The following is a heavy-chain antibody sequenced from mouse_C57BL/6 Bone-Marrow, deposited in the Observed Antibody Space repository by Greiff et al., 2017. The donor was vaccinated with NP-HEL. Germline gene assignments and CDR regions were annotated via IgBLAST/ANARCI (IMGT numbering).Heavy chain of an antibody. CDR3: ARGSYYDYDWDYAMDY. V-gene: IGHV5-12*01. J-gene: IGHJ4*01. D-gene: IGHD2-4*01. CDR2: ISSGGGST. Sequence: DVKLVESGGGLVQPGGSLKLSCAASGFTFSDYYMYWVRQTPEKRLEWVAYISSGGGSTYYPDTVKGRFTISRDNAKNTLYLQMSRLKSEDTAMYYCARGSYYDYDWDYAMDYWGQGTSVTVSS. CDR1: GFTFSDYY.